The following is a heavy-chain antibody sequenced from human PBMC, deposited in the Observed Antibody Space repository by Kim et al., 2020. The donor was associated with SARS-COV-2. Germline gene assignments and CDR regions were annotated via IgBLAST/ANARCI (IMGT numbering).Heavy chain of an antibody. CDR1: GFTFSTYA. D-gene: IGHD3-9*01. V-gene: IGHV3-30*18. J-gene: IGHJ4*02. Sequence: GGSLRLSCATFGFTFSTYAMHWVRQAPGKGLEYVALISYDGSKTYYGDSVKGRFTISRDNSKNTLSLQMNSLRAEDTAVYYCAKDQAHYDILPALDYWGQGTLFAVSS. CDR2: ISYDGSKT. CDR3: AKDQAHYDILPALDY.